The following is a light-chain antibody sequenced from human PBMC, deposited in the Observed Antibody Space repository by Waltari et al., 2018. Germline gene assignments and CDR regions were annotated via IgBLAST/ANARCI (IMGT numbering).Light chain of an antibody. V-gene: IGLV2-23*01. CDR2: ADR. Sequence: QSALTQPASVSGSPGQSITISCTGTSSDVGSYKLVSWYQQHPGKAPRLMIYADRNRPSGSSHRFSGSKAGHTASLTISGLQAEDEAAYYCCSYAGSSTVKFGEGTYLTVL. CDR3: CSYAGSSTVK. J-gene: IGLJ2*01. CDR1: SSDVGSYKL.